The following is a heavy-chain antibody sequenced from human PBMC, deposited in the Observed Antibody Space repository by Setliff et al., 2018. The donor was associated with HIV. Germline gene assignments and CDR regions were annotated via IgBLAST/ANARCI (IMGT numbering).Heavy chain of an antibody. CDR3: ARDGVVVPAAMGYYYYMDV. J-gene: IGHJ6*03. CDR1: GFTFSTYA. V-gene: IGHV3-23*01. Sequence: GGSLRLSCAASGFTFSTYAMSWVRQAPGKGLEWVSAITSTAGTTYYADSVKGRFTVSRDNSKNTLYLQMNSLRAEDTAVYYCARDGVVVPAAMGYYYYMDVWGKGTTVTVSS. CDR2: ITSTAGTT. D-gene: IGHD2-2*01.